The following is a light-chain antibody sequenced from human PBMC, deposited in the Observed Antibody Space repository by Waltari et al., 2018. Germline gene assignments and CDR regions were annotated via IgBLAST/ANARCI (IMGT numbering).Light chain of an antibody. Sequence: QSALTQPASVSGSPGQSITISCTGPSSDIGGYNFVSWYQQYPGKVPKLIIYDVNIRPSGVSNRFSGSKSGDTASLTISGLQAEDEADYYCSSYISSDIPVVFGGGTKLTVL. CDR2: DVN. V-gene: IGLV2-14*03. CDR3: SSYISSDIPVV. CDR1: SSDIGGYNF. J-gene: IGLJ2*01.